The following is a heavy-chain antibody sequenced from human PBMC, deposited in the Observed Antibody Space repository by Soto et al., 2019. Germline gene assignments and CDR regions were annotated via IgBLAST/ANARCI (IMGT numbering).Heavy chain of an antibody. CDR1: GGSISSSSYY. J-gene: IGHJ4*02. CDR2: IYYSGST. CDR3: ASGLRYFDWLSDYFDY. D-gene: IGHD3-9*01. V-gene: IGHV4-39*01. Sequence: SETLSLTCTVSGGSISSSSYYWGWIRQPPGKGLEWIGSIYYSGSTYYNPSLKSRVTISVDTSKNQFSLKLSFVTAADTAVYYCASGLRYFDWLSDYFDYWGQGTLVTVSS.